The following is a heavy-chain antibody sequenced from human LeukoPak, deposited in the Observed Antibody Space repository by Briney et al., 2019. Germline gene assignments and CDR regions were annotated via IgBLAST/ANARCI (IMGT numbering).Heavy chain of an antibody. CDR2: IYHSGST. V-gene: IGHV4-38-2*02. CDR1: GYSISSGYY. Sequence: PETLSLTCAVSGYSISSGYYWGWIRQPPGKGLEWIGSIYHSGSTFYNPSLKSRVTISVDTSKNQFSLKLNSVTAADTAVYYCARDWGLGSHLYYFDYWGQGTLVTVSS. CDR3: ARDWGLGSHLYYFDY. D-gene: IGHD1-26*01. J-gene: IGHJ4*02.